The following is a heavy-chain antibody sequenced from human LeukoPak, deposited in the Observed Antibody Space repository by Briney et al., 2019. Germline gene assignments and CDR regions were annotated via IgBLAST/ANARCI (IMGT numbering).Heavy chain of an antibody. CDR2: ISGSGGST. J-gene: IGHJ3*02. CDR3: ARGFIVVVTANPVKAFDI. V-gene: IGHV3-23*01. CDR1: GFTFSSYA. Sequence: GGSLRLSCAASGFTFSSYAMSWVRQAPGKGLEWVSAISGSGGSTYYADSVKGRFTISRDNSKNTLYLQMNSLRAEDTAVYYCARGFIVVVTANPVKAFDIWGQGTMVTVSS. D-gene: IGHD2-21*02.